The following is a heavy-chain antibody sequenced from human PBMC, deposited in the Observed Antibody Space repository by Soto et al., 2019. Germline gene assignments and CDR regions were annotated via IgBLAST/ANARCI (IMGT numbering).Heavy chain of an antibody. CDR3: ADMRGQCLPGD. D-gene: IGHD6-19*01. Sequence: SVTLSLTCTVSGGSIRSSDCYWGWIRQPPGEGLEWIGNINSGGSAYYNPSLRSRVPPSVDTSKIQFSLKLSSVTAADTAAYYCADMRGQCLPGDWGQGILVTVSS. CDR2: INSGGSA. J-gene: IGHJ4*02. CDR1: GGSIRSSDCY. V-gene: IGHV4-39*01.